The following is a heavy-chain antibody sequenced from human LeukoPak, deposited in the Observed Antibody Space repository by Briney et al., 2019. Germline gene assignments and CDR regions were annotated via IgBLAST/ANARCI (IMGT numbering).Heavy chain of an antibody. CDR2: INRSWNT. CDR3: ATVSPAADY. CDR1: GYSISRGYS. J-gene: IGHJ4*02. V-gene: IGHV4-38-2*02. Sequence: PSETLSLTCTVSGYSISRGYSWAWIRKLPGKGLEWIGSINRSWNTYYNPSFKSRVTISLGTSTNKYSLKVSSVPAADTAGYSCATVSPAADYWGQGTLVPVS.